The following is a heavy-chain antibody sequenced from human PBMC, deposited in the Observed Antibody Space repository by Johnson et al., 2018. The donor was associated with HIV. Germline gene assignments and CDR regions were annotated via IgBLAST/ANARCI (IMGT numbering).Heavy chain of an antibody. CDR2: INWNGGST. CDR1: GFTFDDYG. Sequence: VQLVESGGGLVKPGWSLRLSCAASGFTFDDYGMSWVRQAPGKGLEWVSGINWNGGSTGYADSVKGRFTISRDNAKNTLYLQMNSLRAEDTAVYYCAKRGSGWPSDAFDIWGQGTMVTVSS. V-gene: IGHV3-20*04. CDR3: AKRGSGWPSDAFDI. D-gene: IGHD6-19*01. J-gene: IGHJ3*02.